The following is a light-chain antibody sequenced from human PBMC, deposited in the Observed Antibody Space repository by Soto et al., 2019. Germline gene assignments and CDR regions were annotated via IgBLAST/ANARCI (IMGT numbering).Light chain of an antibody. CDR3: QQYNNWPPYT. J-gene: IGKJ2*01. CDR1: QSVSTSS. V-gene: IGKV3-20*01. Sequence: EIVLTQSPGTLSLSPGARATLSCRASQSVSTSSLAWYQQKGGQAPRLLIHGASSRATGIPDRFSGSGSGTDFTLTISRLEPEDFAVYYCQQYNNWPPYTFGQGTKVDIK. CDR2: GAS.